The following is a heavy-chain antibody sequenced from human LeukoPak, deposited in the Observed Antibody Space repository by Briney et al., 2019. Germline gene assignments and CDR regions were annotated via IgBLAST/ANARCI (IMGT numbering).Heavy chain of an antibody. CDR2: IIPIFGTA. CDR1: GDTFSSYA. J-gene: IGHJ4*02. D-gene: IGHD2-15*01. Sequence: ASVEVSCKATGDTFSSYAISWVRQAPGQGLEWMGRIIPIFGTANYAQKFQGRVTITTDESTSTAYMELSSLRSEDTAVYYCARGYCSGGSCSAQYYWGQGTLVTVSS. V-gene: IGHV1-69*05. CDR3: ARGYCSGGSCSAQYY.